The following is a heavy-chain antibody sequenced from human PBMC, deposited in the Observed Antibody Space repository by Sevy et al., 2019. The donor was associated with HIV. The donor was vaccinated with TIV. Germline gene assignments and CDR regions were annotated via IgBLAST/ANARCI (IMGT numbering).Heavy chain of an antibody. V-gene: IGHV3-74*01. D-gene: IGHD3-9*01. CDR3: ATAMYDKRFQH. CDR2: INSDGSST. CDR1: GFTFSSYW. Sequence: GGSLRLSCAASGFTFSSYWMHWVRQAPGKGLVWVSRINSDGSSTSYADSVKGRFTISRDNAKNTLYLQMNSLRAEDTAVYYCATAMYDKRFQHWGQGTLVTVSS. J-gene: IGHJ1*01.